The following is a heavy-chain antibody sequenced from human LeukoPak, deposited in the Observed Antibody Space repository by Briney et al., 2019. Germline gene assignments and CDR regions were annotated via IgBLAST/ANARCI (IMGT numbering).Heavy chain of an antibody. Sequence: GRSLRLSCAASGFTFSSYAMHWVRQAPGKGLEWVAVIWYDGSNKYYADSVKGRFTISRDNSKNTPYLQMNSLRAEDTAVYYCARPQGYGSGTYAFDIWGQGTMVTVSS. V-gene: IGHV3-33*01. CDR2: IWYDGSNK. CDR1: GFTFSSYA. CDR3: ARPQGYGSGTYAFDI. J-gene: IGHJ3*02. D-gene: IGHD3-10*01.